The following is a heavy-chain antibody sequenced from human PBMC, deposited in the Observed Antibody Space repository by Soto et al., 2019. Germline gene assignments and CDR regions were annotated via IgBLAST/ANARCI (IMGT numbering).Heavy chain of an antibody. CDR3: AKDSGDIVATNYFDY. CDR2: ISYDGSNK. V-gene: IGHV3-30*18. CDR1: GFTFSSYG. Sequence: QVQLVESGGGVVQPGRSLRLSCAASGFTFSSYGMHWVRQAPGKGLEWVAVISYDGSNKYYADSVKGRFTISRDNSKNTLYLQMNSLRAEDTAVYYCAKDSGDIVATNYFDYWGQGTLVTVSS. D-gene: IGHD5-12*01. J-gene: IGHJ4*02.